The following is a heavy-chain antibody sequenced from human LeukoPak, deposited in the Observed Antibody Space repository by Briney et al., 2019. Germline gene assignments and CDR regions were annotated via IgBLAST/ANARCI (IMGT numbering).Heavy chain of an antibody. J-gene: IGHJ6*02. CDR2: IYSGGST. CDR3: ARGLPIAMIIEGNYGMDV. V-gene: IGHV3-53*01. CDR1: GFTVSSNY. Sequence: PGGSLRLSCAASGFTVSSNYMSWVRQAPGKGLEWVSVIYSGGSTYYADSVKGRFTISRDISKNTLYLQMNSLRAEDTAVYYCARGLPIAMIIEGNYGMDVWGQGTTVTVSS. D-gene: IGHD3-22*01.